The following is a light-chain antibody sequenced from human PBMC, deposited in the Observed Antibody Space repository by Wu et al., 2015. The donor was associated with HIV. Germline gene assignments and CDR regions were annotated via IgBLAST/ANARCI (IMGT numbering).Light chain of an antibody. CDR3: QQYSDWPYT. V-gene: IGKV3-15*01. J-gene: IGKJ2*01. CDR1: QIFSSH. CDR2: GAS. Sequence: EIVMTQSPATLSVSPGERATLFCRASQIFSSHLAWYQQKPGQAPRLLIYGASTRATGIPARFSGSGSGTEFTLTISSMQSEDFAIYYCQQYSDWPYTFGQGTKLEI.